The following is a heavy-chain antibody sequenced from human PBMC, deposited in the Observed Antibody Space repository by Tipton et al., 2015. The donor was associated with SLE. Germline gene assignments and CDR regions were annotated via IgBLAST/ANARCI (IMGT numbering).Heavy chain of an antibody. D-gene: IGHD4/OR15-4a*01. CDR1: GYTFTSYD. J-gene: IGHJ3*02. V-gene: IGHV1-8*01. CDR3: ARDDSGAFDI. Sequence: QSGAEVKKPGASVKVSCKASGYTFTSYDINWVRQAPGQGLEWVGWMNPNSGNTGYAQTFQGRVTMTRDTSITTAYMELSSLRSDDTAVYYCARDDSGAFDIWGQGTMVTVSS. CDR2: MNPNSGNT.